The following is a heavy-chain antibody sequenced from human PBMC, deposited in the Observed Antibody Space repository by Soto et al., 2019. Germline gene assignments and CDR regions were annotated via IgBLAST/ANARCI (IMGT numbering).Heavy chain of an antibody. Sequence: QVQLVQSGAEVKKPGSSVKVSCKASGGTFSSYTISWVRQAPGQGLEWMGRIIPILGIANYAQKFQGRVTITADKSTSTAYMELSSMRAEDKDVSYCARQEGGDFAIWVHGTMVTVSS. J-gene: IGHJ3*02. CDR3: ARQEGGDFAI. CDR2: IIPILGIA. CDR1: GGTFSSYT. V-gene: IGHV1-69*02. D-gene: IGHD1-26*01.